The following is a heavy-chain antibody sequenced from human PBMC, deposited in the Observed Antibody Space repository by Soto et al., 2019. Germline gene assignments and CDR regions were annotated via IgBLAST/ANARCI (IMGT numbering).Heavy chain of an antibody. Sequence: ASVKVSCKASGYTFTSYDINWVRQATGQGLEWMGWMNPNSGNTGYAQKFQGRVTMTRNTSISTVYMELSSLRSEDTAVYYCARDVAAAAPTPDPWGQGTLVTVSS. D-gene: IGHD6-13*01. CDR3: ARDVAAAAPTPDP. V-gene: IGHV1-8*01. CDR1: GYTFTSYD. CDR2: MNPNSGNT. J-gene: IGHJ5*02.